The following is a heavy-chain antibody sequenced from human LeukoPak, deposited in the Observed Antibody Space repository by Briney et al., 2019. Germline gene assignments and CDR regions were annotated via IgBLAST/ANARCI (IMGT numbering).Heavy chain of an antibody. D-gene: IGHD6-19*01. CDR2: INPNSGGT. CDR3: ARDPGVSVAAHYFDY. Sequence: ASVKVSCKASGYTFTGYYMHWVRQAPGQGLEWMGWINPNSGGTNYAQKFQGRVTMTRDTSISTAYMELSRLRSDDTAVYYCARDPGVSVAAHYFDYWGQGTLVTVSS. J-gene: IGHJ4*02. CDR1: GYTFTGYY. V-gene: IGHV1-2*02.